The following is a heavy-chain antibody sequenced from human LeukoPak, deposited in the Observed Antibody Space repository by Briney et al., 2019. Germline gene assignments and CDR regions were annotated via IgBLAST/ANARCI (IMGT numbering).Heavy chain of an antibody. CDR2: IYHSGNT. CDR1: GGSISRYNW. D-gene: IGHD3-22*01. J-gene: IGHJ4*02. V-gene: IGHV4-4*02. CDR3: SRGKKIVELNY. Sequence: SGPLSLLCAVSGGSISRYNWWCWPRQPPGKGLEWIGEIYHSGNTNYNPSLKSRHTISIDNSKHQFSLKLSSVTAADTAVYYCSRGKKIVELNYWGQGTLVTVSS.